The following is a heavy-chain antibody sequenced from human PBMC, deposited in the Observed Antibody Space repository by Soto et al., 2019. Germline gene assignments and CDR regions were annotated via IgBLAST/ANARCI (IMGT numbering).Heavy chain of an antibody. Sequence: QVQLVQSGDEVKKPGASVKVSCKASGYIFVNYGIAWVRQAPGQGLEWMGWISPYTGNTHSASKVQGRLTMATDTSTSTAYMDLGSLTSDDTAVYYCVMVDNYVTPTPQDVWGQGTTVTVSS. CDR3: VMVDNYVTPTPQDV. CDR2: ISPYTGNT. J-gene: IGHJ6*02. D-gene: IGHD3-16*01. CDR1: GYIFVNYG. V-gene: IGHV1-18*01.